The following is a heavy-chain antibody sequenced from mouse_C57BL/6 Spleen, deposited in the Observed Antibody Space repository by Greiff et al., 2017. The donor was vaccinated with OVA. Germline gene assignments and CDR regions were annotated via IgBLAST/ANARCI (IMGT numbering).Heavy chain of an antibody. CDR3: ARDSSGYGAWFAY. D-gene: IGHD3-2*02. Sequence: QVQLQQPGTELVKPGASVKLSCKASGYTFTSYWMHWVKQRPGQGLEWIGNINPSNGGTNYNEKFKSKATLTVDKSSSTAYMQLSSLTSEDSAVYCCARDSSGYGAWFAYWGQGTLVTVSA. J-gene: IGHJ3*01. CDR2: INPSNGGT. CDR1: GYTFTSYW. V-gene: IGHV1-53*01.